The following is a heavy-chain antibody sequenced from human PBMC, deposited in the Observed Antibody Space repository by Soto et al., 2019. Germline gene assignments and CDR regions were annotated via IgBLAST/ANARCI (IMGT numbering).Heavy chain of an antibody. CDR2: IIPILGIA. CDR3: AKERAVVQPDTINYFGMDV. V-gene: IGHV1-69*04. CDR1: GGTFSSYT. Sequence: GASVKVSCKASGGTFSSYTISWVRQAPGQGLEWMGRIIPILGIANYAQKFQGRVTITADKSTSTAYMELSSLRSEDTAVYYCAKERAVVQPDTINYFGMDVWGQGTTVTVSS. D-gene: IGHD2-21*01. J-gene: IGHJ6*02.